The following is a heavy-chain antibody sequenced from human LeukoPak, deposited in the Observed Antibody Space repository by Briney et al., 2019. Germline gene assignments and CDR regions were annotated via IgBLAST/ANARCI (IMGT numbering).Heavy chain of an antibody. CDR3: ARLREYYYGSGTPYYMDV. CDR2: IYPGDSDT. D-gene: IGHD3-10*01. V-gene: IGHV5-51*01. J-gene: IGHJ6*03. CDR1: GYSFTSYW. Sequence: NHGESLKISCKGSGYSFTSYWIGWVRQMPGKGLEWMGIIYPGDSDTRYSPSFQGQVTISADKSISTAYLQWSSLKASDTAMYYCARLREYYYGSGTPYYMDVWGKGTTVTVSS.